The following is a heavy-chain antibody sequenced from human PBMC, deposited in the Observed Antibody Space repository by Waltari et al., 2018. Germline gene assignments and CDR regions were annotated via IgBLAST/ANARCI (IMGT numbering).Heavy chain of an antibody. CDR3: ARHWKKSGYRFDP. CDR1: GGSISSSSYY. CDR2: IYYSGST. D-gene: IGHD5-12*01. V-gene: IGHV4-39*01. J-gene: IGHJ5*02. Sequence: QLQLQESGPGLVKPSETLSLTCTVPGGSISSSSYYWGWIRQSPGKGLEWIGSIYYSGSTYYNPTLKSRVTISGDTSKNQFSLKLSSVTAADTAVYYCARHWKKSGYRFDPWDQGTLVTVSS.